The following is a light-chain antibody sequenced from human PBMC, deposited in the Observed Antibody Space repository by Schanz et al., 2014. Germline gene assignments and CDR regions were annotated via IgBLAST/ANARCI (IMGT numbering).Light chain of an antibody. CDR3: SSYTSSNTVV. V-gene: IGLV2-14*01. CDR1: SSDVGGYNF. CDR2: DVS. Sequence: QSALTQPASVSGSPGQSITISCTGTSSDVGGYNFVSWYQQHPGKAPKLMIHDVSNRPSGVSNRFSGSKSGNTASLTISGLQAEDEADYYCSSYTSSNTVVFGGGTKLTV. J-gene: IGLJ3*02.